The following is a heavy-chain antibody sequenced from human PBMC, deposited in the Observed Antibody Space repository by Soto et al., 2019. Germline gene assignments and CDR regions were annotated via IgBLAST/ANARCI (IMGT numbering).Heavy chain of an antibody. CDR2: ISGSGRST. D-gene: IGHD6-19*01. CDR3: AKAGGIAVPGSHLDY. J-gene: IGHJ4*02. V-gene: IGHV3-23*01. Sequence: PGGSLRLSCAASGFTFSSYAMKWVRQAPGKGLEWVSAISGSGRSTDYADSVEGRFTISRDNSKNTLYLQMSSLRAEDTAVYYCAKAGGIAVPGSHLDYWGQGTLVTVSS. CDR1: GFTFSSYA.